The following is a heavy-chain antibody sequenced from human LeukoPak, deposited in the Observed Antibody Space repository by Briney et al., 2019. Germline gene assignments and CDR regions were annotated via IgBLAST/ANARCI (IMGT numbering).Heavy chain of an antibody. D-gene: IGHD1-26*01. Sequence: GGSLRLSCAASGFTFSSYSMNWVRQAPGKGLEWVPYISSSSSNIYYADSVKGRFTISRDNAKNSLYLQMNSLRAEVTAVYYCARGRVGAMYYFDYWGQGTLVTVSS. CDR3: ARGRVGAMYYFDY. V-gene: IGHV3-48*01. CDR2: ISSSSSNI. J-gene: IGHJ4*02. CDR1: GFTFSSYS.